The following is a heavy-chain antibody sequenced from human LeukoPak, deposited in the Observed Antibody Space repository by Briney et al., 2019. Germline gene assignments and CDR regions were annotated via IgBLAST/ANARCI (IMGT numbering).Heavy chain of an antibody. D-gene: IGHD3-16*01. CDR2: ISYDGSNK. CDR1: GFTFSSYA. Sequence: PGGSLRLSCAASGFTFSSYAMHWVRQAPGKGLEWVAVISYDGSNKYYADSVKGRFTISRDNSKNTLYLQMNSLRAEDTAVYYCARDGRWGFSNIDYWGQGTLVTVSS. J-gene: IGHJ4*02. CDR3: ARDGRWGFSNIDY. V-gene: IGHV3-30-3*01.